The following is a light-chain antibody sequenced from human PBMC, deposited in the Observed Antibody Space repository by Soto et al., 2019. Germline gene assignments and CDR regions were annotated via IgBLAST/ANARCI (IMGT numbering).Light chain of an antibody. Sequence: EIVLTQSPATLSLSPGERATLSCRASQSVSSYLAWYQQKPGQAPRLVIYDASSRATGIPDRFSGSGSGTDFTLTISRLEPEDFAVYFCYQYDSSPWTFGQGTKVEIK. CDR3: YQYDSSPWT. CDR2: DAS. CDR1: QSVSSY. J-gene: IGKJ1*01. V-gene: IGKV3-20*01.